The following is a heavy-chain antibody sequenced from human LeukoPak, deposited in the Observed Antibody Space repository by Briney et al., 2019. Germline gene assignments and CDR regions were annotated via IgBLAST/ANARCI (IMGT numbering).Heavy chain of an antibody. D-gene: IGHD3-3*01. J-gene: IGHJ6*03. CDR1: GFTFSSYW. Sequence: PGGSLRLSCAASGFTFSSYWMSWVRQAPGKGLEWVANIKQDGSEKYYVDSVKGRFTISRDNAKNSLYLQMNSLRAEDTAVYYCARLGDFWSGYYGYYMDVWGKGTTVTVSS. V-gene: IGHV3-7*01. CDR3: ARLGDFWSGYYGYYMDV. CDR2: IKQDGSEK.